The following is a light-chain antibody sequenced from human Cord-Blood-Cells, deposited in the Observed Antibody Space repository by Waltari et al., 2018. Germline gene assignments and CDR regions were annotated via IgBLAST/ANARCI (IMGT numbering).Light chain of an antibody. CDR2: GAS. CDR1: QRVSSN. Sequence: EIVMTQSPATLSVSTGERATLSCRASQRVSSNLAWYQQKPGQAPRFLIYGASTRATGIPARFSGSGSGTEFTLTISSLQSEDFAVYYCQQYNNWPWTFGQGTKVEIK. V-gene: IGKV3-15*01. CDR3: QQYNNWPWT. J-gene: IGKJ1*01.